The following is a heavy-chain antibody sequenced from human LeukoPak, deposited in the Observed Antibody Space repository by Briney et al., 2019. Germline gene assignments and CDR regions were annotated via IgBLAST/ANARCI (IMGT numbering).Heavy chain of an antibody. CDR3: AKEGSLRDFDY. J-gene: IGHJ4*02. V-gene: IGHV3-30*18. CDR2: ISHDGTNK. Sequence: KTGGSLRLSCAASGFTFSSYGMHWVRQAPGKGLEWVAVISHDGTNKYYADSVKGRFTISRDNSKNTLYLQMNSLRAEDTAVYYCAKEGSLRDFDYWGQGTLVTVSS. CDR1: GFTFSSYG. D-gene: IGHD3-10*01.